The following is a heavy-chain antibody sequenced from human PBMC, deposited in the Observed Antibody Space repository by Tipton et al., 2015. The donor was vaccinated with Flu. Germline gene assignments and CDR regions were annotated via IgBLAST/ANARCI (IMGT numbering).Heavy chain of an antibody. Sequence: TLSLTCTVSRGSISSGGAYWSWIRQHPGKGLEWIGCVYHGGTTYYNPSLKSRVAISLDTFKNQFSLRLTSVTAADTAVYYCATTTYYYGSGSHDYWGQGTLVTVSS. CDR2: VYHGGTT. D-gene: IGHD3-10*01. CDR3: ATTTYYYGSGSHDY. V-gene: IGHV4-31*03. J-gene: IGHJ4*02. CDR1: RGSISSGGAY.